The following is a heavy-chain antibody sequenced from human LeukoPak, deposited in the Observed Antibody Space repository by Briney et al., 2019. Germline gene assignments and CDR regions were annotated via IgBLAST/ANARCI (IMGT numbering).Heavy chain of an antibody. CDR2: IYYSGST. D-gene: IGHD3-10*01. CDR1: GGSISSYY. V-gene: IGHV4-59*12. J-gene: IGHJ3*02. CDR3: ARAKRLDYYGSGSYINDAFDI. Sequence: SETLSLTCTVSGGSISSYYWSWIRQPPGKGLEWIGYIYYSGSTNYNPSLKSRVTISVDTSKNQFSLKLSSVTAADTAVYYCARAKRLDYYGSGSYINDAFDIWGQGTMVTVSS.